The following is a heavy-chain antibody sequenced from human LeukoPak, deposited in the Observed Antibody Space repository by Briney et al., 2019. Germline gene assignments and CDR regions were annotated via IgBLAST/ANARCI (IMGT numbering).Heavy chain of an antibody. V-gene: IGHV5-51*01. D-gene: IGHD3-16*02. CDR2: IYPGDSDT. Sequence: GESLKISCKGSGYSFTSYWIGWVRQMPGKGLEWMGIIYPGDSDTRYSPSFQGQVTISADKSISTAYLQRSSLKASDTAMYYCARHGLSDDYVWGSYRSQPDYWGQGTLVTVSS. J-gene: IGHJ4*02. CDR3: ARHGLSDDYVWGSYRSQPDY. CDR1: GYSFTSYW.